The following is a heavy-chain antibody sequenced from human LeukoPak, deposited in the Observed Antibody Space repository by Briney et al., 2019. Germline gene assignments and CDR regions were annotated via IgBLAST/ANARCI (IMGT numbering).Heavy chain of an antibody. CDR2: ISNTGPT. J-gene: IGHJ3*01. CDR1: GVSFSGNY. V-gene: IGHV4-59*08. Sequence: SETLSLTCAVYGVSFSGNYWSWIRQPPGKGLEWIGYISNTGPTNYKPSLKSRVTISVDTSRSQFSLELTYVTAADTAVYYCAKHAYCAGGCQRRPREIAFDLWGQGTMVTVSS. CDR3: AKHAYCAGGCQRRPREIAFDL. D-gene: IGHD2-21*02.